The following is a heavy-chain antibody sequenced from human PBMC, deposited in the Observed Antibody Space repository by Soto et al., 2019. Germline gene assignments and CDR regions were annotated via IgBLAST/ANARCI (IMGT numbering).Heavy chain of an antibody. V-gene: IGHV3-21*01. CDR3: ARVFAVAGTLVELFDY. J-gene: IGHJ4*02. D-gene: IGHD6-19*01. CDR1: GFTFSSYS. Sequence: GGSLRLSCAASGFTFSSYSMNWVRQAPGKGLEWVSSISSSSSYIYYADSVKGRFTISRDNAKNSLYLQMNSLRAEDTAVYYCARVFAVAGTLVELFDYWGQGTLVTVSS. CDR2: ISSSSSYI.